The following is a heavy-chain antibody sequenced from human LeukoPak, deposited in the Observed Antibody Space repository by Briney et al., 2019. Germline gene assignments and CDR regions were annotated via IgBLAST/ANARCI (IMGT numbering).Heavy chain of an antibody. V-gene: IGHV1-46*01. J-gene: IGHJ3*02. D-gene: IGHD3-3*01. CDR2: ISPSGGST. CDR3: ARLTYYDFWSGYNYAFDI. CDR1: GYTFTSNY. Sequence: ASVKVSCEALGYTFTSNYMHWVRHAPGQGPEWMGVISPSGGSTTYAQKFQGRVTLTRDMSTSTGYLELSSLRSEDTAVYYCARLTYYDFWSGYNYAFDIWGQGTMVTVSS.